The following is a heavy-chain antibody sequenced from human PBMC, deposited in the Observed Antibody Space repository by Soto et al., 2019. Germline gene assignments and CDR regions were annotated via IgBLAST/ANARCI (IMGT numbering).Heavy chain of an antibody. D-gene: IGHD1-26*01. J-gene: IGHJ4*02. Sequence: QVQLQESGPGLVKPSQTLSLTCTVSGGSISSGDYYWSWIRQPPGKGLEWIGYIYYSGSTYYNPSLKSRVTISVDTSKNQFSLKLSSVTAADTAVYHCARDPGAVGATLFYFDYWGQGTLVTVSS. CDR2: IYYSGST. V-gene: IGHV4-30-4*01. CDR3: ARDPGAVGATLFYFDY. CDR1: GGSISSGDYY.